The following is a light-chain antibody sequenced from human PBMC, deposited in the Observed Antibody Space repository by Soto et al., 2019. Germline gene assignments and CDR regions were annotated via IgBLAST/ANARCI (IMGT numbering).Light chain of an antibody. V-gene: IGKV1-6*01. CDR1: QGIARD. J-gene: IGKJ1*01. Sequence: AIQLTQSPSSLSASVGDRVTITCRASQGIARDLGWYQQKPGKAPRLLLFGASFLQSGVPSRFSGSGSGTDFTLTINGMQPEDFATYYCLQHYYSFRTFGQGTKVEIK. CDR3: LQHYYSFRT. CDR2: GAS.